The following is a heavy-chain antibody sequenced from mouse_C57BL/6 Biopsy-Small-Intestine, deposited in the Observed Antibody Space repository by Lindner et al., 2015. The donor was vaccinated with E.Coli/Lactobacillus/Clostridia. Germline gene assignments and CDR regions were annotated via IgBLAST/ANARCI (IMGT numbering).Heavy chain of an antibody. V-gene: IGHV3-3*01. Sequence: VQLQESGPSLVRPSQTLSLTCTVTGFSINSDRYWIWIRQFPGNKLEYIGYIFYSGITYYNPSLESRTYITRDTSKNQFSLKLSSVTTEDTATYYCARDYYEGSYWYFDVWGAGTTVTVSS. D-gene: IGHD1-1*01. CDR3: ARDYYEGSYWYFDV. CDR1: GFSINSDRY. CDR2: IFYSGIT. J-gene: IGHJ1*01.